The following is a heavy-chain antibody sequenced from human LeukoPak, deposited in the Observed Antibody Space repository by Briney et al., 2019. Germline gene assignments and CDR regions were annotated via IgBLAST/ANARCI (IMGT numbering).Heavy chain of an antibody. V-gene: IGHV4-38-2*01. CDR3: AREHVDTAMVIRISFDY. J-gene: IGHJ4*02. CDR1: GYSISSGYY. D-gene: IGHD5-18*01. Sequence: SETLSLTCAVSGYSISSGYYWGWIRQPPGKGLGWIGSIYHSGSTYYNPSLKSRVTISVDTSKNQFSLKPSSVTAADTAVYYCAREHVDTAMVIRISFDYWGQGTLVTVSS. CDR2: IYHSGST.